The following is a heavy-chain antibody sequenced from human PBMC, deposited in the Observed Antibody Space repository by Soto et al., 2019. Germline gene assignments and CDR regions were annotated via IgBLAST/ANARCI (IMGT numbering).Heavy chain of an antibody. Sequence: ASVKVSCKASGYTFTSYDINWVRQATGQGLEGMGWMNPNSGNTGYAQKFQGRVTMTRNTSISTDYMELSSLRSEDTAVYYCARAIAMDDILTGYYYYYYYGMDVWGQGTTVTVSS. J-gene: IGHJ6*02. CDR1: GYTFTSYD. CDR3: ARAIAMDDILTGYYYYYYYGMDV. V-gene: IGHV1-8*01. CDR2: MNPNSGNT. D-gene: IGHD3-9*01.